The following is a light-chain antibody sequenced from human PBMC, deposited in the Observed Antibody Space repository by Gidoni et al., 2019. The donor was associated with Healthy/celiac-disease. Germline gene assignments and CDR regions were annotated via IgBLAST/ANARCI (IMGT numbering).Light chain of an antibody. J-gene: IGKJ1*01. CDR1: QSVSSN. Sequence: EIVMTQSPATLSVSPGERATLSCRASQSVSSNLAWYQQKPGQAPRLLIYGASTRATGIPARFSGSVSGTEFTLTISSLQSEDFAVYYCQQYNIWPQTFXQXTKVEIK. CDR2: GAS. CDR3: QQYNIWPQT. V-gene: IGKV3-15*01.